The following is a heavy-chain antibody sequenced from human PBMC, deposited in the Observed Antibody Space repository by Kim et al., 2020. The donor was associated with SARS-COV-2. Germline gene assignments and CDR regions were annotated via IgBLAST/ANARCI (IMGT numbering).Heavy chain of an antibody. D-gene: IGHD5-12*01. CDR3: AREGGLIGYNPIFYYFDY. CDR1: GFTFSSYA. CDR2: ISYDGSNK. Sequence: GGSLRLSCAASGFTFSSYAMHWVRQAPGKGLEWVAVISYDGSNKYYADSVKGRFTISRDNSKNTLYLQMNSLRAEDTAVYYCAREGGLIGYNPIFYYFDYWGQGTLVTVSS. V-gene: IGHV3-30-3*01. J-gene: IGHJ4*02.